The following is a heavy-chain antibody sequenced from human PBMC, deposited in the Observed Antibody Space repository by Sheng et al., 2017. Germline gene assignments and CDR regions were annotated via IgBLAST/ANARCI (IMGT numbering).Heavy chain of an antibody. D-gene: IGHD3-10*01. CDR1: GYSISSGYY. Sequence: QVQLQESGPGLVKPSETLSLTCTVSGYSISSGYYWGWIRQPPGKGLEWIGSIYHRGSIYQSGNTYYNPSVKSRLTISVDTSKNQLSLKLSSVTAADTAVYYCASRFSLWFGELRAKWSFDIVGPRDNGHRL. V-gene: IGHV4-28*01. J-gene: IGHJ3*02. CDR2: IYHRGSIYQSGNT. CDR3: ASRFSLWFGELRAKWSFDI.